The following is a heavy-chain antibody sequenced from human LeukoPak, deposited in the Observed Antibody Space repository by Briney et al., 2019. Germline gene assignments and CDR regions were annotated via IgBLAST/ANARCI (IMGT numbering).Heavy chain of an antibody. V-gene: IGHV4-39*01. CDR3: ARALSGITGYTYGRGIDY. J-gene: IGHJ4*02. CDR2: IYYSGST. D-gene: IGHD5-18*01. Sequence: SETLSLTCTVSGGSISSSSYYWGWIRQPPGKGLEWIGSIYYSGSTYYNPSLKSRVTISVDTSKNQFSLKLSSVTAADTAVYYCARALSGITGYTYGRGIDYWGQGTLVTVSS. CDR1: GGSISSSSYY.